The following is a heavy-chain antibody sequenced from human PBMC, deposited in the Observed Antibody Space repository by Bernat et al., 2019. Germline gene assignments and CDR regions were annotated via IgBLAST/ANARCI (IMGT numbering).Heavy chain of an antibody. CDR2: IKSKTDCGTT. Sequence: EVQLVESGGGLVKPGGSLRLSCAASGFTFSNAWMNLVLQAPGKGLEWVGRIKSKTDCGTTDYAAPVNGRFTIPRDDSTNTLYLQMNSLKPEDTAVYYCTTPPRYYDSSGYPEDAFDIWGQGTIVTVSS. V-gene: IGHV3-15*07. D-gene: IGHD3-22*01. CDR3: TTPPRYYDSSGYPEDAFDI. CDR1: GFTFSNAW. J-gene: IGHJ3*02.